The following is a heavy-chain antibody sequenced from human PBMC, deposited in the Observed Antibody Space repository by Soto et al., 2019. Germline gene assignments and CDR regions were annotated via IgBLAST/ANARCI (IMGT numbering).Heavy chain of an antibody. Sequence: QLQLQGSGPGQGKPSATRSLTYTVSGDSISDYFYWSWIGQPAGKGLEWIGRIYTDGTTKYNPSRKSRVTLSLDKSKNQCSLRLSSVTAADTAVYYFAREVRGGFTGIFDQWGRGSRVTVSS. V-gene: IGHV4-4*07. J-gene: IGHJ4*02. CDR1: GDSISDYFY. CDR3: AREVRGGFTGIFDQ. D-gene: IGHD2-15*01. CDR2: IYTDGTT.